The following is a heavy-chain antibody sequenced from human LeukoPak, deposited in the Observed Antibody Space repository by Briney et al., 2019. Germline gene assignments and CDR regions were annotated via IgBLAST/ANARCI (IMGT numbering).Heavy chain of an antibody. CDR3: ARDNGYNYLLLF. D-gene: IGHD5-24*01. CDR1: GGSISSGDYY. Sequence: SQTLSLTCTVSGGSISSGDYYWSWIRQPPGKGLEWIGYIYYSGSTYYNPSLKSRVTISVDTSKNQFSLKLSSVTAADTAVYYCARDNGYNYLLLFWGQGTLVTVSS. J-gene: IGHJ4*02. CDR2: IYYSGST. V-gene: IGHV4-30-4*01.